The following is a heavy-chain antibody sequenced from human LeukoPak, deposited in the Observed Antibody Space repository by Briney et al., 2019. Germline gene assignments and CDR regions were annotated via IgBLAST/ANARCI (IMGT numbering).Heavy chain of an antibody. CDR3: AKDSSSWGNDYYYGMDV. J-gene: IGHJ6*02. D-gene: IGHD6-13*01. CDR1: VFTFSSYA. V-gene: IGHV3-23*01. Sequence: PGGSLRLSCAASVFTFSSYAMSWVSEAPGRGLEWVSDISGSGGSTYYAGSVKGRFTISRDNSKNTLYLQMNSLRAEDTAVYYCAKDSSSWGNDYYYGMDVWGQGTTVTVSS. CDR2: ISGSGGST.